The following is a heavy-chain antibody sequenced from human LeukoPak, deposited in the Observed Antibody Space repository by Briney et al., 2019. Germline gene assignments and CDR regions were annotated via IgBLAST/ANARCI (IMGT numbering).Heavy chain of an antibody. CDR3: ARDPRTGYFDY. V-gene: IGHV3-74*01. J-gene: IGHJ4*02. D-gene: IGHD1-14*01. CDR1: GFTFSSYW. Sequence: GGSLRLSCAASGFTFSSYWMHWVRQAPGKGLVWVSRINSDGSSTSYADSVKGRFTISRDNAKNTLYLQMNSLRAEDTAVYYRARDPRTGYFDYWGQGTLVTVSS. CDR2: INSDGSST.